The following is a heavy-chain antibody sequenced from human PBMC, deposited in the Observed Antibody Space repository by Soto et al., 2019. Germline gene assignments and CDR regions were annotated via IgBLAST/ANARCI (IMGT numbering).Heavy chain of an antibody. CDR3: AIQLVIDYYYYGMDV. D-gene: IGHD6-13*01. CDR1: GGSFSGYY. J-gene: IGHJ6*02. V-gene: IGHV4-34*01. CDR2: IYHSGST. Sequence: SETLSLTCAVYGGSFSGYYWSWIRQPPGKGPEWIGEIYHSGSTNYNPSLKSRVTISVDKSKNQFSLKLSSVTAADTAVYYCAIQLVIDYYYYGMDVWGQGTTVTVSS.